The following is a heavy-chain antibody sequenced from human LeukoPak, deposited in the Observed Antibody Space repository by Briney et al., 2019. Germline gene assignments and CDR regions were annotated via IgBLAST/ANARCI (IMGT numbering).Heavy chain of an antibody. CDR1: GYRFTSYW. Sequence: PGASLRISCEGSGYRFTSYWISWVRQMPGKGLEWVGRIDPSDSYNNYSPSFQGHVTISADKSISTASLQWSSLKASDTAMYYCARLDGEYYYDSSGYYEDYWGQGTLVTVSS. D-gene: IGHD3-22*01. V-gene: IGHV5-10-1*01. CDR3: ARLDGEYYYDSSGYYEDY. CDR2: IDPSDSYN. J-gene: IGHJ4*02.